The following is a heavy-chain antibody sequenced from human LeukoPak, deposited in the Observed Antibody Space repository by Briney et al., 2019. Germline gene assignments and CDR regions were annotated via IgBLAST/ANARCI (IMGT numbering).Heavy chain of an antibody. J-gene: IGHJ6*02. D-gene: IGHD3-10*01. CDR2: IYYSGST. CDR3: ARDSGSGSYYNAARYGMDV. Sequence: SETLSLTCTVSGGSISSYYWSWIRQPPGKGLERIGYIYYSGSTNYNPSLKSRVTISVDTSKNQFSLKLSSVTAADTAVYYCARDSGSGSYYNAARYGMDVWGQGTTVTVSS. V-gene: IGHV4-59*01. CDR1: GGSISSYY.